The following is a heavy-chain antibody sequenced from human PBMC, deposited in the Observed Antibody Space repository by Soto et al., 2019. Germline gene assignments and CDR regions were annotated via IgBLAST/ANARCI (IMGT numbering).Heavy chain of an antibody. Sequence: PSETLSLTCTVSSGSVSSYYWSWIRQPPGKGLEWIGYISHSGSTNYNPPLKSRVSISLDTSKSQFSLRLNSVTAADTAVYYCARDRYSSSWYDPWGQGNLVTVSS. J-gene: IGHJ5*02. CDR3: ARDRYSSSWYDP. V-gene: IGHV4-59*02. CDR1: SGSVSSYY. D-gene: IGHD6-13*01. CDR2: ISHSGST.